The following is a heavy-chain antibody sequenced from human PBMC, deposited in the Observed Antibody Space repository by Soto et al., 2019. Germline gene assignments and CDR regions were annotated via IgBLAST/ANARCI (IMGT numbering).Heavy chain of an antibody. J-gene: IGHJ4*02. CDR1: SGSLCIFY. D-gene: IGHD3-10*01. CDR2: IYHSGST. V-gene: IGHV4-59*07. Sequence: PSDSPSLASTVSSGSLCIFYGVWIRQTPGKELEWIGQIYHSGSTIYNPSLERRVTILVDSSKNHASLDLTSLAAADTAVSYWARGWGGPYYFDTWGQGALVTVSS. CDR3: ARGWGGPYYFDT.